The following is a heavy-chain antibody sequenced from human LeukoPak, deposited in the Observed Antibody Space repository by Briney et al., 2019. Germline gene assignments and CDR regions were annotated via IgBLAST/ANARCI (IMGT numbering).Heavy chain of an antibody. D-gene: IGHD3-3*01. J-gene: IGHJ4*02. CDR1: GYTFTGYY. V-gene: IGHV1-2*02. CDR2: INPNSGGT. Sequence: ASVKVSCKASGYTFTGYYMHWVRQAPGQGLEWMGWINPNSGGTNYAQKFQGRVTMTRDTSISTAYMELSRLRSDDTAVYYCARGGKFNIHSNVLRFLEWLFWGQGTLVTVSS. CDR3: ARGGKFNIHSNVLRFLEWLF.